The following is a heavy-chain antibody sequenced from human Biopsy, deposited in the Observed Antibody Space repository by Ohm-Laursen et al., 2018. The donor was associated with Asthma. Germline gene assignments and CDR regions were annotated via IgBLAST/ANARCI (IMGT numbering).Heavy chain of an antibody. CDR1: GGSMTPTSHY. Sequence: GTLSLTWTVSGGSMTPTSHYWDWIRQAPGKGLEWIGYISYGGKTSYNPSLKNRVTISRDASKNQFSLRLTSVTAADTAVYFCARRITIFGVVQKDHGMDAWGQGTTAIVSS. J-gene: IGHJ6*02. CDR2: ISYGGKT. V-gene: IGHV4-39*01. CDR3: ARRITIFGVVQKDHGMDA. D-gene: IGHD3-3*01.